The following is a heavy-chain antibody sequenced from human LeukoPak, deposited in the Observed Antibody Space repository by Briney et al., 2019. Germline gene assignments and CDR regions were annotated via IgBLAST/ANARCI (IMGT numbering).Heavy chain of an antibody. CDR2: ITRTGDRT. CDR1: GFTVSIYE. J-gene: IGHJ4*02. Sequence: GGSLRLSCAASGFTVSIYEMNWVRQAPGKGLEWISYITRTGDRTQYADSVEGRFTISRDNAKNSLYLHMNSLRAEDTAFYFCARDTKDYWGQGTLVTVSS. CDR3: ARDTKDY. D-gene: IGHD2-8*01. V-gene: IGHV3-48*03.